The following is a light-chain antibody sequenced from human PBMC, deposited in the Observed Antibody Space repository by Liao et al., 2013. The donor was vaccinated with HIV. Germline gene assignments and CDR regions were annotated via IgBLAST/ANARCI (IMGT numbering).Light chain of an antibody. V-gene: IGLV3-25*03. CDR1: VLPKQF. CDR2: KDN. Sequence: SYELTQPPSVSVSPGQTARIICSGDVLPKQFAYWYQQKPGQAPVLVIYKDNERPSGIPERLSGSSSGTEATLTIRGVQAEDEADYYCQSADSSGSYVVFGGGTKLTVL. CDR3: QSADSSGSYVV. J-gene: IGLJ3*02.